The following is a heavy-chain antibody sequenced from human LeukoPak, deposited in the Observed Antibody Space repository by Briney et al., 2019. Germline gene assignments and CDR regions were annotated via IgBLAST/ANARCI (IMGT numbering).Heavy chain of an antibody. Sequence: KSSETLSLTCTVSGGSISSSSYYWGWIRQPPGKGLEWIGSIYYSGSTYYNPSLKSRVTISVDTSKNQFSLKLSSVTAADTAVYYCARGWEESTYYYYYGMDVWGQGTTVTVSS. CDR1: GGSISSSSYY. CDR3: ARGWEESTYYYYYGMDV. V-gene: IGHV4-39*07. CDR2: IYYSGST. J-gene: IGHJ6*02. D-gene: IGHD1-26*01.